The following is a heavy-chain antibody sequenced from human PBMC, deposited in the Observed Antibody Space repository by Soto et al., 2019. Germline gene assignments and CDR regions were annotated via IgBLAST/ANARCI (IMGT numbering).Heavy chain of an antibody. V-gene: IGHV3-30-3*01. J-gene: IGHJ4*02. D-gene: IGHD2-2*02. Sequence: GGSLRLSCAASGFTFSSYAMHWVRQAPGKVLEWVAVISYDGSDKYYADSVKGRFTISRDNSKDTVYLQMNSLRAEDTAVYYCARDLYTRQLDYWGQGTPVTVSS. CDR3: ARDLYTRQLDY. CDR2: ISYDGSDK. CDR1: GFTFSSYA.